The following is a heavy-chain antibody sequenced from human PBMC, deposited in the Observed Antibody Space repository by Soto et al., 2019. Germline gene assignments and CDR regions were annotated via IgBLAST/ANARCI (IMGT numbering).Heavy chain of an antibody. D-gene: IGHD6-19*01. V-gene: IGHV4-34*01. CDR1: GGSFSGSY. CDR2: INQSGST. Sequence: PSETLSLTCAVYGGSFSGSYWNWVRQPPGKGLEWIGEINQSGSTNYNPSLKSRVTISVDTSKNQFSLKLSSVTAADSAVYYCARVVGSSGWYYGSFDIWGPGTMDTVSS. CDR3: ARVVGSSGWYYGSFDI. J-gene: IGHJ3*02.